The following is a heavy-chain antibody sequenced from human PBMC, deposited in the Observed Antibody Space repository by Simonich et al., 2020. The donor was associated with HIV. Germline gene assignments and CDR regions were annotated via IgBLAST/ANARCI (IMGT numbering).Heavy chain of an antibody. J-gene: IGHJ4*02. V-gene: IGHV1-18*01. CDR3: TRDPRNTAMVPFDY. D-gene: IGHD5-18*01. Sequence: QVQLVQSGAGVKKPGASVKVSCTASGYTFSNVGISWLRQAPGQGLEWMGSISAYRITPKYAPKLQGIVTMTTGSSANTAYMELRNLRSDDTAVYYCTRDPRNTAMVPFDYWGQGTLVTVSS. CDR2: ISAYRITP. CDR1: GYTFSNVG.